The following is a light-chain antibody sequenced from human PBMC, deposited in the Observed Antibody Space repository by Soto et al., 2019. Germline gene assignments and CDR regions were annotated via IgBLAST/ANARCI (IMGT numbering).Light chain of an antibody. J-gene: IGKJ1*01. V-gene: IGKV3-11*01. CDR3: QQRSNWPPA. CDR2: GAS. Sequence: EIVLTQSPATLSLSPGERATLSCRASQSVSSYLAWYQQKPGQAPRLLIYGASNRDTGIPSRFSGSGSGTDVTLTISSREHEDVAVYYCQQRSNWPPAFGQGTKVEIK. CDR1: QSVSSY.